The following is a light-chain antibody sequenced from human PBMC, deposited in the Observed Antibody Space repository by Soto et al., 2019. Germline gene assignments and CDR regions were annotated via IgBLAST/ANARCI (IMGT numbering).Light chain of an antibody. Sequence: QSVLTQPPSASGTPGQRVTISCSGSSSNIGSNTVNWYQQLPGTAPKLLIYNNDQQPSGVPDRFSGSKSGTSASLAISGLQSEDEADYYCATWDDSRNKVFGTGTKVTVL. V-gene: IGLV1-44*01. CDR1: SSNIGSNT. CDR3: ATWDDSRNKV. CDR2: NND. J-gene: IGLJ1*01.